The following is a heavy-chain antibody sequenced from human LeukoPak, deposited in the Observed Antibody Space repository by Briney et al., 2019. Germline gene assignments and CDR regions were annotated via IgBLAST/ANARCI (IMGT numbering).Heavy chain of an antibody. D-gene: IGHD3-10*01. J-gene: IGHJ4*02. CDR3: ASHTYYYSSGSFAY. CDR2: MNPSSGNT. V-gene: IGHV1-8*01. Sequence: ASVKVSCRASGYTFTSYDINWVRQATGQGPEWMGWMNPSSGNTGYAQRFQGRVTMTRDTSINTAYLELSSLRSEDTAVYYCASHTYYYSSGSFAYWGQGTLVTVSS. CDR1: GYTFTSYD.